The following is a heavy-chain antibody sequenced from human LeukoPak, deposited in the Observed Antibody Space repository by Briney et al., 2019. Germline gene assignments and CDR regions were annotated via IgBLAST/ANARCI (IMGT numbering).Heavy chain of an antibody. V-gene: IGHV1-2*06. CDR1: GYTFTGYY. CDR3: ARDLEPERTYYDFWSGYYMGY. D-gene: IGHD3-3*01. J-gene: IGHJ4*02. CDR2: INPNSGGT. Sequence: ASVKVSCKASGYTFTGYYMHWVRQAPGQGLEWMGRINPNSGGTNYAQKFQGRVTMTRDTYISTAYMELSRLRSDGTAVYYCARDLEPERTYYDFWSGYYMGYWGQGTLVTVSS.